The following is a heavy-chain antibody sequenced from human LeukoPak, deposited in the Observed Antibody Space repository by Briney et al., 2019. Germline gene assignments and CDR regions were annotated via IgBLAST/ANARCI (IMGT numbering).Heavy chain of an antibody. Sequence: SETLSLTCAVYGGSFSGYYWSWIRQPPGKGLEWIGEINHSGSTNYNPSLKSRVTISVDTSKNQFSLKQSSVTAADTAVYYCARGRIAVAGPEEYFQHWGQGTLVTVSS. CDR3: ARGRIAVAGPEEYFQH. V-gene: IGHV4-34*01. J-gene: IGHJ1*01. CDR1: GGSFSGYY. D-gene: IGHD6-19*01. CDR2: INHSGST.